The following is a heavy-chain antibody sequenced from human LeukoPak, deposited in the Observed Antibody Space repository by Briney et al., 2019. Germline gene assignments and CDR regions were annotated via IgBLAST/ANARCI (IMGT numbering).Heavy chain of an antibody. J-gene: IGHJ6*03. CDR3: ARELRLGSLSDYYYYMDV. Sequence: PGGSLRLSCTVSGFNFDEYGMSWGPQTPGKGLEWVSGINWNGGSTGYAESVKGRFTISRDNAKNSLSLQMNSLTAEDTAVYHCARELRLGSLSDYYYYMDVWGKGTTVTVSS. CDR2: INWNGGST. V-gene: IGHV3-20*01. CDR1: GFNFDEYG. D-gene: IGHD2-15*01.